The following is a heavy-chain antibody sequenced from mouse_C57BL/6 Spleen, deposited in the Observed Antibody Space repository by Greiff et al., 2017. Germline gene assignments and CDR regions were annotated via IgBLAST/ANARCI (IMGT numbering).Heavy chain of an antibody. CDR2: IDPETGGT. D-gene: IGHD1-1*01. J-gene: IGHJ4*01. CDR1: GYTFTDYE. CDR3: TRGLLLRSYAMDY. Sequence: QVQLQQSGAELVRPGASVTLSCKASGYTFTDYEMHWVKQTPVHGLEWIGAIDPETGGTAYNQKFKGKAILTADKSSSTAYMELRSRTSEDSAVYYCTRGLLLRSYAMDYWGQGTSVTVSS. V-gene: IGHV1-15*01.